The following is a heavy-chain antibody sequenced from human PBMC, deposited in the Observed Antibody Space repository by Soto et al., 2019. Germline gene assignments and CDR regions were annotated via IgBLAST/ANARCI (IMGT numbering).Heavy chain of an antibody. V-gene: IGHV1-46*03. Sequence: QVQLVQSGAEVKKPGASVKVSCKASGYTFTSYYMHWVRQAPGQGLEWMGIINPSGGSTSYAQKFQRRVTMTRDTSTSTGYMGLSSLRSEDTAVYYCARDPGSGSYYNFYFDYWGQGTLVTVSS. CDR3: ARDPGSGSYYNFYFDY. D-gene: IGHD3-10*01. CDR2: INPSGGST. J-gene: IGHJ4*02. CDR1: GYTFTSYY.